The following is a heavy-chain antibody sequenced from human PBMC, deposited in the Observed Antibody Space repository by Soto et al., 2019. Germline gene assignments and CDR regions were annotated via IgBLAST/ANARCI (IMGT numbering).Heavy chain of an antibody. CDR1: GFTFSSSC. J-gene: IGHJ4*02. V-gene: IGHV3-30*03. D-gene: IGHD5-12*01. CDR2: ISYDGNNK. Sequence: GGSLRLSCAASGFTFSSSCMHWVRQAPGKGLEWVAVISYDGNNKNYADTVKGRFTISRDNSKNTLYLQMDSLRAEDTTVYYCGRGEHIVALKSSNYYFDFWGQGTLVTVSS. CDR3: GRGEHIVALKSSNYYFDF.